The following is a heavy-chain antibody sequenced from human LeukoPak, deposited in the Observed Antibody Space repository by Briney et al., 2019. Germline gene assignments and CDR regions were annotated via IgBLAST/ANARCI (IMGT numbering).Heavy chain of an antibody. Sequence: SETLSLTCTVSGYSISSGYYWGWIRQPPGKGLEWIGSIYHCGSTYYNPSLKSRVTISVDTSKNQVSLKLSSVTAAVTAVYYCARGLGVVVPAANNWFDPWGQGTLVTVSS. J-gene: IGHJ5*02. D-gene: IGHD2-2*01. V-gene: IGHV4-38-2*02. CDR3: ARGLGVVVPAANNWFDP. CDR1: GYSISSGYY. CDR2: IYHCGST.